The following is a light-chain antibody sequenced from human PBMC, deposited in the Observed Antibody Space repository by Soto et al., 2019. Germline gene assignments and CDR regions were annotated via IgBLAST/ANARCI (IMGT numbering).Light chain of an antibody. CDR3: QQSYSTPRT. Sequence: DIQMTQSPSSLSASVGDRVTITCRASQSISSYLNWYRQKPGKAPKLLIYAASSLQSGVPSRFSGCGSGTDFTLTISSLQPEDFATYYSQQSYSTPRTFGPGTKVDIK. J-gene: IGKJ3*01. V-gene: IGKV1-39*01. CDR1: QSISSY. CDR2: AAS.